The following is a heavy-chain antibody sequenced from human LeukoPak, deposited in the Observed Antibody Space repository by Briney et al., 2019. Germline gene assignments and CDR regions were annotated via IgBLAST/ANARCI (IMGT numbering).Heavy chain of an antibody. CDR2: IYHSGST. J-gene: IGHJ6*03. V-gene: IGHV4-38-2*02. CDR3: ARVYDSGSQAYFYYMDV. D-gene: IGHD3-10*01. CDR1: GYSISSGYY. Sequence: SETLSLTCTVSGYSISSGYYWGWIRQPPGKGLEWIGSIYHSGSTYYNPSLKSRVTISVDTSKNQFSLKLSSVTAADTAVYYCARVYDSGSQAYFYYMDVWGKGTTVTISS.